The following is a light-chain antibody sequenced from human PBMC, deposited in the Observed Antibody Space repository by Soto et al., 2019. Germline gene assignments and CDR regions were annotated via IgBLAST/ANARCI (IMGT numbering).Light chain of an antibody. CDR3: SSFGGRNNFKV. Sequence: QSALTQPPSASGSPGQSVIISCTGTSSDVGGYNYVSWYQQHPGKAPKLMIYEVSKRPSGVPDRFSGSKSGNTASLTVSGLQPEDEADYYCSSFGGRNNFKVFGTGTKLTVL. V-gene: IGLV2-8*01. CDR1: SSDVGGYNY. CDR2: EVS. J-gene: IGLJ1*01.